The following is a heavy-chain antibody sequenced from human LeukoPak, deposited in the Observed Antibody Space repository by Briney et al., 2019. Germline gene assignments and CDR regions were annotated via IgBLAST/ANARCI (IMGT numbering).Heavy chain of an antibody. D-gene: IGHD6-13*01. CDR3: ARDREGSWSTDY. V-gene: IGHV1-46*01. J-gene: IGHJ4*02. CDR1: VYTFTNYN. CDR2: IYISGGGK. Sequence: ASVKVSFKSSVYTFTNYNMHEVRQPPSQELDGVGIIYISGGGKSWAKQFQGRVTMTRDTSTSTVFMELSSLRSEDTAVYYCARDREGSWSTDYWGQGTLVTVSS.